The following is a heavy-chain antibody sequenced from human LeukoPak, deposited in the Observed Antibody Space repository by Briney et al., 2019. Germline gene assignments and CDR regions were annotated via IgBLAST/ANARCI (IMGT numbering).Heavy chain of an antibody. CDR3: ARDGRMVRGVKYYYYGMDV. V-gene: IGHV3-21*01. CDR1: GFTFSSYS. Sequence: GGSLRLSCAASGFTFSSYSMNWVRQAPGKGLEWVSSISSSSSYIYYADSVKGRFTISRDNAKNSLYLQMNSLRAEDTAVYYCARDGRMVRGVKYYYYGMDVWGQGTTVTVSS. CDR2: ISSSSSYI. J-gene: IGHJ6*02. D-gene: IGHD3-10*01.